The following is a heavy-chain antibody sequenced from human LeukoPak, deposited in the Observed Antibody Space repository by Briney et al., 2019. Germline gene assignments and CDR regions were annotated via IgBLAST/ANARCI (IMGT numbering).Heavy chain of an antibody. Sequence: GESLKISGKGSGYGFTTCWIGWVRQMPGKGLEWMGVINPGNSDTRYSPSFQGQVTISADKSITTAYLQWSSLKASDTAMYYCARLRWAAGDGYYFDYWGQGTPVTVSS. J-gene: IGHJ4*02. D-gene: IGHD6-13*01. CDR2: INPGNSDT. CDR1: GYGFTTCW. V-gene: IGHV5-51*01. CDR3: ARLRWAAGDGYYFDY.